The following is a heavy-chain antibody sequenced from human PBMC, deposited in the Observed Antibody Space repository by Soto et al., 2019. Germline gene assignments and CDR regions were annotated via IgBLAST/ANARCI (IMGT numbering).Heavy chain of an antibody. J-gene: IGHJ6*02. CDR3: ARDGYGSGIFYGMDV. CDR1: GFTFSSYG. CDR2: IWYDGSNK. Sequence: QVQLVESGGGVVQPGRSLSLSCAASGFTFSSYGMHWVRQAPGKGLEWVAVIWYDGSNKYYADSVKGRFTISRDNSKNTLYLQMNSLRAKDTAVYYCARDGYGSGIFYGMDVWGQGTTVTVSS. V-gene: IGHV3-33*01. D-gene: IGHD3-10*01.